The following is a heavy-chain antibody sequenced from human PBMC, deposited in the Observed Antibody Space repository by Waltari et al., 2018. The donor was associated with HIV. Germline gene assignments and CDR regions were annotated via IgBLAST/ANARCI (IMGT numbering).Heavy chain of an antibody. CDR1: GFTFSRYW. V-gene: IGHV3-74*01. Sequence: EVQLVESGGDLVQPGGSLRLSCAASGFTFSRYWMHWVRQAPGKGLVWVSRIHSDGSSTSYADSVKGRFTISRDNAKNTLYLQMNSLRAEDTAVYYCARGNGHAFDIWGQGTMVTVSS. J-gene: IGHJ3*02. CDR3: ARGNGHAFDI. CDR2: IHSDGSST. D-gene: IGHD2-8*01.